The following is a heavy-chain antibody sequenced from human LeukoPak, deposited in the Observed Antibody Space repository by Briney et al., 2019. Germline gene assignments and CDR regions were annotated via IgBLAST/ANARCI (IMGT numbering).Heavy chain of an antibody. CDR3: ASEGNYDSSGYSRYNYYYMDV. CDR1: GGTFSSYS. D-gene: IGHD3-22*01. CDR2: IIPAFGTA. Sequence: WASVKVSCKGSGGTFSSYSISWVRQAPGQGLEWMGGIIPAFGTAHYAQKFQGGVTFTTDESTTTAYMELRSLRSEDTAVYYCASEGNYDSSGYSRYNYYYMDVWGKGTAVTVSS. V-gene: IGHV1-69*05. J-gene: IGHJ6*03.